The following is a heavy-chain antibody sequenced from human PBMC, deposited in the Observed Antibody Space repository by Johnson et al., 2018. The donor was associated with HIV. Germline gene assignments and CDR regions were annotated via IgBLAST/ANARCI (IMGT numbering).Heavy chain of an antibody. Sequence: VPLVESGGGVVQPGGSLRLSCAASGFIFSTYGMHWVRQAPGRGLEWVAIISYDGNNKDYADSVKGRFTISRDNSKNTLFLQMNSLRAEDTAVYYCAKDQLRGSGWFDAFDIWGQGTMVTVSS. D-gene: IGHD6-19*01. J-gene: IGHJ3*02. CDR1: GFIFSTYG. CDR3: AKDQLRGSGWFDAFDI. CDR2: ISYDGNNK. V-gene: IGHV3-30-3*02.